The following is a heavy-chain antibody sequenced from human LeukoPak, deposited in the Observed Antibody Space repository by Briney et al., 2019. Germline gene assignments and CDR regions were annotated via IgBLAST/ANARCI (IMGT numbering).Heavy chain of an antibody. D-gene: IGHD6-19*01. V-gene: IGHV3-21*04. CDR2: ISSSSSYI. CDR1: GFTFSSYS. CDR3: AKGGSGWTSYYFDY. J-gene: IGHJ4*02. Sequence: PGGSLRLSCAASGFTFSSYSMNWVRQAPGKGLEWVSSISSSSSYIYYADSVKGRFTISRDNSKNTLYLQVNSLRAEDTAVYYCAKGGSGWTSYYFDYWGQGTLVTASS.